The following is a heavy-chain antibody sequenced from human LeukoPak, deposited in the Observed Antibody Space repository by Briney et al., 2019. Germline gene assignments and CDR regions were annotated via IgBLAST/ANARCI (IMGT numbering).Heavy chain of an antibody. CDR1: GDSISSGSHY. D-gene: IGHD6-13*01. CDR2: LYYNGNT. CDR3: ARGPYSSSRPSPLDN. Sequence: SETLSLTCVVSGDSISSGSHYWSWIRQPPGKGLEWIGCLYYNGNTNYNPSLKSRVTIPVDTSENQFSLKLTSVTAADTAAYYCARGPYSSSRPSPLDNCGQGGPVTVSS. J-gene: IGHJ4*02. V-gene: IGHV4-61*01.